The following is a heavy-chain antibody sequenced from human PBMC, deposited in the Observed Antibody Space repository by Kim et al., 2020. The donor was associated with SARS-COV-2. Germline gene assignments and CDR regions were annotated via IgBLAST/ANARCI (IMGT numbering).Heavy chain of an antibody. CDR2: IYSSGST. Sequence: SETLSLTCTVSGGSISTTSYSWGWIRQPPGKGLEWIGNIYSSGSTYYSPSLRNRVTLSVDTSKNQFSLRLSSVTAADTALYYCATRAVVRGVITYFDFWGQGSLVTVSS. CDR1: GGSISTTSYS. J-gene: IGHJ4*02. CDR3: ATRAVVRGVITYFDF. D-gene: IGHD3-10*01. V-gene: IGHV4-39*01.